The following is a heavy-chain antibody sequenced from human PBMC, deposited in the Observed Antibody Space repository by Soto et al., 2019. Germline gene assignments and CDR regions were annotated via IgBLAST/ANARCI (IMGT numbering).Heavy chain of an antibody. V-gene: IGHV3-23*01. D-gene: IGHD3-10*01. CDR3: TKDSLGMGRSES. J-gene: IGHJ5*02. CDR1: GFIFSDYV. CDR2: ISGRSDMT. Sequence: EIQLLESGGGLVQPGGSLTLSCGGSGFIFSDYVMSWVRQAPGKGLDWVSGISGRSDMTSYAVSVKGRFTISRDNSKNTLYLHMNSLRVEDTAVYYCTKDSLGMGRSESWGQGTLVTVSS.